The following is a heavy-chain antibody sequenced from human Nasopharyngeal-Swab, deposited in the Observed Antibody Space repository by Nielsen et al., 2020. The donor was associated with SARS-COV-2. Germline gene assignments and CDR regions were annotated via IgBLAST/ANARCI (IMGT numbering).Heavy chain of an antibody. Sequence: GESLKISCAASGFTFSNYRMHWVRQAPGKGLVWVSRINGDGSSLNYADFVKGRFTISTDNAKSTLYLEVNSLRAEDTAVYYCARGRGSSTSMIGYWGQGTLVTVSS. CDR2: INGDGSSL. D-gene: IGHD2/OR15-2a*01. J-gene: IGHJ4*02. V-gene: IGHV3-74*01. CDR3: ARGRGSSTSMIGY. CDR1: GFTFSNYR.